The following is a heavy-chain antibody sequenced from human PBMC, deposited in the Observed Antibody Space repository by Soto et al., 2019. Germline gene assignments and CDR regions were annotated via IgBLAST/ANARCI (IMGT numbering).Heavy chain of an antibody. CDR1: GYTFTSYG. D-gene: IGHD5-12*01. J-gene: IGHJ4*02. CDR3: ARDRVRYSGYEQAY. CDR2: ISAYNGNT. Sequence: ASGKVSCKASGYTFTSYGISWVRQAPGQGLEWMGWISAYNGNTNYAQKLQGRVTMTTDTSTSTAYMELRSLRSDDTAVYYCARDRVRYSGYEQAYWGQGTLVTVSS. V-gene: IGHV1-18*04.